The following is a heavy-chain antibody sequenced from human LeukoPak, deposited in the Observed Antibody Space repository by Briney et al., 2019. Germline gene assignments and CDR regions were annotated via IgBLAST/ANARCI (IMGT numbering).Heavy chain of an antibody. Sequence: ASVKVSCKASGYTFTSYYMHWVRQAPGQGLEWMGIINPSGGSTSYAQKFQGRVTMTRDMSTSTVYMELSSLRSEDTAVYYCARDYEYGDYIFYYNMDVWGQGTTVTISS. CDR1: GYTFTSYY. CDR2: INPSGGST. J-gene: IGHJ6*03. D-gene: IGHD4-17*01. CDR3: ARDYEYGDYIFYYNMDV. V-gene: IGHV1-46*01.